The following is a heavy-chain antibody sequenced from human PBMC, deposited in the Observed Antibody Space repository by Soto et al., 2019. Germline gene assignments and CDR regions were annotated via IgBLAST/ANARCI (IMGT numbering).Heavy chain of an antibody. CDR2: IYTSGST. CDR1: CGSIISYY. V-gene: IGHV4-4*07. D-gene: IGHD3-9*01. CDR3: ARQERLVGYFDY. J-gene: IGHJ4*02. Sequence: PSETLSLTGTVSCGSIISYYWIWIRQPAGKGLEWIGRIYTSGSTNYNPSLKSRVTMSVDTSKNQFSLKLSSVTAADTAVYYCARQERLVGYFDYWGQGTLVTVSS.